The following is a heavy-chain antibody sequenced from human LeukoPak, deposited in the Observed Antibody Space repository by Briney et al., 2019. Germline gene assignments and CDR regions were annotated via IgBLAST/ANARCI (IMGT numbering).Heavy chain of an antibody. D-gene: IGHD6-19*01. CDR2: FDPEDGET. V-gene: IGHV1-24*01. Sequence: ASVKVSCKVSGYTLTELSMHWVRQAPGKGLEWMGGFDPEDGETIYAQKFQGRVTMTEDTSTDIAYMELSSLRSEDTAVYYCATGGIAVGYFDYWGQGTLVTVSS. J-gene: IGHJ4*02. CDR1: GYTLTELS. CDR3: ATGGIAVGYFDY.